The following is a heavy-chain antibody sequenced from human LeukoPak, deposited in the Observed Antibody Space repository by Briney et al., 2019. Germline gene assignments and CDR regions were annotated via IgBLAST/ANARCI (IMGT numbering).Heavy chain of an antibody. CDR1: GFSFTFYS. Sequence: GGSLRLSCAASGFSFTFYSMNWVRQAPGKGLEWVSSISSSSSYIYYADSVKGRFTISRDNAKNSLYLQMNSLRAEDTAVYYCAKVSKHSFVVVTAIYFDYWGQGTLVTVSS. CDR3: AKVSKHSFVVVTAIYFDY. J-gene: IGHJ4*02. D-gene: IGHD2-21*02. CDR2: ISSSSSYI. V-gene: IGHV3-21*04.